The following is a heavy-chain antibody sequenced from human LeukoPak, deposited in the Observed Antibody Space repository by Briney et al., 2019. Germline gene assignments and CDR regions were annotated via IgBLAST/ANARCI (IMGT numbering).Heavy chain of an antibody. Sequence: GGSLRLSCLTSGFTLSTNAMSWVRQAPGKGLEWVANIKEDGSQINHVDSVKGRFTISRDNAKNSLYLQMNSLRVEDTAVYYCAKHKIAWRTFDCWGQGTLVTVSS. V-gene: IGHV3-7*01. CDR2: IKEDGSQI. CDR1: GFTLSTNA. CDR3: AKHKIAWRTFDC. D-gene: IGHD1/OR15-1a*01. J-gene: IGHJ4*02.